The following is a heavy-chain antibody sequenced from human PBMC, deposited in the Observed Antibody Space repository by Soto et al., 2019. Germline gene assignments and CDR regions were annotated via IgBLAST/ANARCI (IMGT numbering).Heavy chain of an antibody. CDR2: ISYDGSNQ. V-gene: IGHV3-30-3*01. CDR1: GFTVSSYA. J-gene: IGHJ6*02. CDR3: ARDFGWGVCYYYSYSGMDV. D-gene: IGHD2-8*01. Sequence: QVQLVESGGGVVHPGRSLRLSCAASGFTVSSYAMHWVSQAAVKVLEWVSVISYDGSNQYYADSVKGRFTISRDNSQNTLYLQMNSLRDEATAVYYCARDFGWGVCYYYSYSGMDVWGQGTTVTASS.